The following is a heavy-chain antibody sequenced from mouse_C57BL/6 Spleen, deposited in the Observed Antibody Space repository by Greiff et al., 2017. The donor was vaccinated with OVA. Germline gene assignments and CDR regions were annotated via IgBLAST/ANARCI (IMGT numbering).Heavy chain of an antibody. CDR2: ISYDGSN. V-gene: IGHV3-6*01. Sequence: EVQLQESGPGLVKPSQSLSLTCSVTGYSITSGYYWNWIRQFPGNQLEWMGYISYDGSNNYNPSLKNRISITRDTSKDQFFLRLNSVTTEDTATYYCAGNYGVLYYFDYWGQGTTLTVSS. CDR3: AGNYGVLYYFDY. CDR1: GYSITSGYY. J-gene: IGHJ2*01. D-gene: IGHD2-1*01.